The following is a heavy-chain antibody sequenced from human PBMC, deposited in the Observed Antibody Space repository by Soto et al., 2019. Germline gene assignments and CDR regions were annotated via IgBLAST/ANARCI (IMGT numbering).Heavy chain of an antibody. CDR3: ATESRLEHLMYYGMDV. D-gene: IGHD3-3*02. V-gene: IGHV5-10-1*01. CDR1: GYSFTSYW. CDR2: IDPSDSYT. J-gene: IGHJ6*02. Sequence: GESLKISCKGSGYSFTSYWISWVRQMPGQGLEWMGRIDPSDSYTNYSPSFQGHVTISADKSISTAYLQWSSLKASDTAMYYCATESRLEHLMYYGMDVWGQGTTVTVSS.